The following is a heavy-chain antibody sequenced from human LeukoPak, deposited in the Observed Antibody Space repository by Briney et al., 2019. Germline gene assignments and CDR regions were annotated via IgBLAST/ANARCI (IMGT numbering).Heavy chain of an antibody. CDR1: GFTFNNYA. Sequence: PGGSLRLSCAASGFTFNNYAMSWVRQAPGKGLEWVSAVSGGGVSTYYADSVKGRFTISRDNSKNTLYLQMNGLRAEDTAVYYCASLYYGAADYWGQGTLVTVSS. D-gene: IGHD4-17*01. CDR3: ASLYYGAADY. CDR2: VSGGGVST. J-gene: IGHJ4*02. V-gene: IGHV3-23*01.